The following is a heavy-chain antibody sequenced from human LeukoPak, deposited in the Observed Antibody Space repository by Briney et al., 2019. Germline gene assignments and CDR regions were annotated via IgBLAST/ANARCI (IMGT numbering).Heavy chain of an antibody. Sequence: ASVKVSCKASGGTFSSYAIGWVRQAPGQGLEWMGRIIPILGIANYAQKFQGRVTITADKSTSTAYMELSSLRSEDTAVYYCARDHKGYYYGIDVWGQGTTVTVSS. V-gene: IGHV1-69*04. CDR3: ARDHKGYYYGIDV. CDR1: GGTFSSYA. CDR2: IIPILGIA. J-gene: IGHJ6*02.